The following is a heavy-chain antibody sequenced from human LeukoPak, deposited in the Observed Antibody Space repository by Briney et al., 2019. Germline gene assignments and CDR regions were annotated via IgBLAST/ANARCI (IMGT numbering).Heavy chain of an antibody. CDR3: ARAPEYSSSGSNWFDP. CDR2: IIPILGIA. V-gene: IGHV1-69*04. D-gene: IGHD6-13*01. J-gene: IGHJ5*02. CDR1: GGTFSSYA. Sequence: ASVKVSCKASGGTFSSYAISWVRQAPGQGLEWMGRIIPILGIANYAQKFQGRVTITADKSTSTAYMELSSLRSEDTAVYYCARAPEYSSSGSNWFDPWGQGTLVTVSS.